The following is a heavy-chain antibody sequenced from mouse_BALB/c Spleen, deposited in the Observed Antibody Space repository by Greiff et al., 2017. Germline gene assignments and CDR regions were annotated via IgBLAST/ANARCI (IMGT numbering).Heavy chain of an antibody. Sequence: EVKLVESGGGLVQPGGSRKLSCAASGFTFSSFGMHWVRQAPEKGLEWVAYISSGSSTIYYADTVKGRFTISRDNPKNTLFLQMTSLRSEDTAMYYCARASSGWDYFDYWGQGTTLTVSS. D-gene: IGHD3-1*01. V-gene: IGHV5-17*02. J-gene: IGHJ2*01. CDR2: ISSGSSTI. CDR1: GFTFSSFG. CDR3: ARASSGWDYFDY.